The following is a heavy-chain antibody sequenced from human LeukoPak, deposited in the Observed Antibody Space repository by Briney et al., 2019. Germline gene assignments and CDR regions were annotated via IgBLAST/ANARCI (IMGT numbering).Heavy chain of an antibody. CDR1: GFSFSSYE. V-gene: IGHV3-48*03. Sequence: GGSLRLSCAASGFSFSSYEMNWVRQAPGKGPEWISYINSIGTTIYYADSVKGRFTVSRDNAKSSLYLQTSSLRVEDTAVYYCARNRGSEADYWGQGTLVTVSS. CDR2: INSIGTTI. D-gene: IGHD2-15*01. J-gene: IGHJ4*02. CDR3: ARNRGSEADY.